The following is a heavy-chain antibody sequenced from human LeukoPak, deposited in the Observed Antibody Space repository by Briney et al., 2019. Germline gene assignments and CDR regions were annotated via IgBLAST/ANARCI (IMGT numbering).Heavy chain of an antibody. V-gene: IGHV3-66*01. J-gene: IGHJ4*02. Sequence: PGGSLRLSCAASGFTVSSNYMSWVRQAPGKGLEWVSVIYSGGSTYYADSVKGRFTISRDNSKNTLYLQMNSLRAEDTAVYYCAKDLTPIVVARGGVDYWGQGTLVTVSS. CDR3: AKDLTPIVVARGGVDY. CDR1: GFTVSSNY. CDR2: IYSGGST. D-gene: IGHD3-22*01.